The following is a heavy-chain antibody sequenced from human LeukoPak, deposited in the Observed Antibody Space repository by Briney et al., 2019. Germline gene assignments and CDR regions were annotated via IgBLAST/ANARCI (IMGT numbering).Heavy chain of an antibody. CDR3: ARMVTGWPNWIDP. D-gene: IGHD6-19*01. J-gene: IGHJ5*02. CDR2: IYSGGSA. Sequence: GGSLRLSCAASGFTVSSNYMSWVRQAPGKGPEWVSVIYSGGSAYSAGSVKGRFTMSRDTSKNTLYLQMNSLRAEDTAVYYCARMVTGWPNWIDPWGQGTLVTVSS. CDR1: GFTVSSNY. V-gene: IGHV3-66*01.